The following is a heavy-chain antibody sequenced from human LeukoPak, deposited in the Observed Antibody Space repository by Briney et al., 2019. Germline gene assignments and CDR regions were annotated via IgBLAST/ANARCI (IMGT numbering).Heavy chain of an antibody. CDR3: ARDLANGSGSYYNPLAYYYYGMDV. CDR1: GFTFSDYY. CDR2: ISSSGSTI. D-gene: IGHD3-10*01. Sequence: GGSLRLSCAASGFTFSDYYMSWIRQAPGKGLEWVSYISSSGSTIYYADSVKGRFTISRDNAKNPLYLQMNSLRAEDTAVYYCARDLANGSGSYYNPLAYYYYGMDVWGQGTTVTVSS. V-gene: IGHV3-11*01. J-gene: IGHJ6*02.